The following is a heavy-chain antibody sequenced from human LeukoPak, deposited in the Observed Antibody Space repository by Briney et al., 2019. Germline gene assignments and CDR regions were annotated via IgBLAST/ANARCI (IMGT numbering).Heavy chain of an antibody. D-gene: IGHD3-10*01. CDR1: GFTFSSYS. J-gene: IGHJ5*02. CDR2: ISSSSSTI. V-gene: IGHV3-48*04. Sequence: PGGSLRLSCAASGFTFSSYSMNWVRQAPGKGLEWVSYISSSSSTIYYADSVKGRFTISRDNAKNSLYLQMNSLRAEDTAVYYCAKDMVRGVIAWWFDPWGQGTLVTVSS. CDR3: AKDMVRGVIAWWFDP.